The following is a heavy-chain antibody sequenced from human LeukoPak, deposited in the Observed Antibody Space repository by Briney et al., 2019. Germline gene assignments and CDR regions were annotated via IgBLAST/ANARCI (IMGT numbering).Heavy chain of an antibody. V-gene: IGHV3-33*06. J-gene: IGHJ4*02. CDR1: GFTFSSYG. CDR2: IWYDGSNK. CDR3: AKGPIAVAGPFDC. D-gene: IGHD6-19*01. Sequence: PERSLRLSCAASGFTFSSYGMHWVRQAPGKGLEWVAVIWYDGSNKYYADSVKGRFTISRDNSKNTLYLQMNSLRAEDTAVYYCAKGPIAVAGPFDCWGQGTLVTVSS.